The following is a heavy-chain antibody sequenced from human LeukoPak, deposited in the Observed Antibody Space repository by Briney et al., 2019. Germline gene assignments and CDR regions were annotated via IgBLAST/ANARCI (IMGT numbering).Heavy chain of an antibody. CDR1: GFTFSSYS. CDR3: TTLSFHDR. Sequence: GGSLRLSCLASGFTFSSYSMNWVRQAPGKGLDWISYITKSSDKFYADSVKGRFTISRDNAKNSIYLQMNDLRVEDTAVYYCTTLSFHDRWGQGTLVTVPS. D-gene: IGHD3-9*01. J-gene: IGHJ4*02. V-gene: IGHV3-48*01. CDR2: ITKSSDK.